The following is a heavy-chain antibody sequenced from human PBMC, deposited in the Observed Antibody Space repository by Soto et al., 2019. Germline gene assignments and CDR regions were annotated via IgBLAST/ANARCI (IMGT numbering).Heavy chain of an antibody. CDR1: GGSISSGDYY. CDR3: ARDGDIVVVHAAIRYYNFDY. V-gene: IGHV4-30-4*01. J-gene: IGHJ4*02. Sequence: QVQLQESGPGLVKHSQTLSLTCTVSGGSISSGDYYWRWIRQPPGKGLEWIGNIYYSGSTYYNPSLKMRVTMSVDTSKDQFSLKLSSVTAADSAVYYCARDGDIVVVHAAIRYYNFDYWGQGTLVTVTS. CDR2: IYYSGST. D-gene: IGHD2-2*01.